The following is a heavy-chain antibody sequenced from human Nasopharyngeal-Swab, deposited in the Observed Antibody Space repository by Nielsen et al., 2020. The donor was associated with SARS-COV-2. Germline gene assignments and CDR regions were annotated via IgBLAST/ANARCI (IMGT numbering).Heavy chain of an antibody. CDR2: ISSNGGST. CDR1: GFTFGSYA. J-gene: IGHJ4*02. CDR3: VKNLVFDTAMADY. V-gene: IGHV3-64D*06. D-gene: IGHD5-18*01. Sequence: GESLKISCSASGFTFGSYAMHWVRQAPGKGLEYVSAISSNGGSTYYADSVKGRFTISRDNSKNTLYLQMSSLRAEDTAVYYCVKNLVFDTAMADYWGQGTLVTVSS.